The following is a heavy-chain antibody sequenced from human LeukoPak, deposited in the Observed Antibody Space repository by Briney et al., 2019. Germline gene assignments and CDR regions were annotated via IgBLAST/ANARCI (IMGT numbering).Heavy chain of an antibody. V-gene: IGHV4-34*01. D-gene: IGHD6-19*01. CDR3: ARGVRSGWLKA. CDR1: GGSFSGDY. Sequence: SETLSLTCAVYGGSFSGDYWSWIRQPPGKGLEWIGEINHSGTTNYNTPLKGRGIISVDTSKKQFSLKVSSVTAADTAVYYCARGVRSGWLKAWGQGTLVTVSS. CDR2: INHSGTT. J-gene: IGHJ5*02.